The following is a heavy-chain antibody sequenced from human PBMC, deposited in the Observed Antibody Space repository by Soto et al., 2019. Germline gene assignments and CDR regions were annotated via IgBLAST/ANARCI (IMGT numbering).Heavy chain of an antibody. CDR1: GFTFDSYA. V-gene: IGHV3-23*01. D-gene: IGHD3-3*01. Sequence: EVKLLESGGGLAQPGGSLRLSCVGSGFTFDSYAISWVRQAPGERLQWIAAISGSADGTDYAHSVRGRFTISRANFKKTVHLQMDSLRVEVPAVYFCAKDTVGGYSFWSGYYSDGLDVWGQGTLVSVS. J-gene: IGHJ3*01. CDR3: AKDTVGGYSFWSGYYSDGLDV. CDR2: ISGSADGT.